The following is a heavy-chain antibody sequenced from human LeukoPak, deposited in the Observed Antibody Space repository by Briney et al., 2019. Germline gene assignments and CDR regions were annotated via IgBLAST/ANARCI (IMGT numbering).Heavy chain of an antibody. J-gene: IGHJ4*02. CDR3: AKDRSYNSYFDY. V-gene: IGHV3-43D*04. D-gene: IGHD5-24*01. Sequence: GGSLRLSCEASGFIFNDYAMHWVRPVPGKGLEWISLITWNGGHTYYADSVKGRFTISRDNIKNSLYLQMNSLRPEDTALYYCAKDRSYNSYFDYWGQGTLVTV. CDR1: GFIFNDYA. CDR2: ITWNGGHT.